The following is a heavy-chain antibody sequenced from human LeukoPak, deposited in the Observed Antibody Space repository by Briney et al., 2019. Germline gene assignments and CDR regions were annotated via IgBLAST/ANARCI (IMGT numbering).Heavy chain of an antibody. D-gene: IGHD5-18*01. CDR3: AREGFLDTAMAFGGEDHWFDP. CDR1: GYTFTVYY. J-gene: IGHJ5*02. V-gene: IGHV1-2*02. CDR2: INPNSGGT. Sequence: GASVKVSCKASGYTFTVYYMHWVRQAPGQGVEWMGWINPNSGGTNYAQKFQGRVTITRETSISTAYMELRRLRSGDTAVCYCAREGFLDTAMAFGGEDHWFDPWGQGTLVTVSS.